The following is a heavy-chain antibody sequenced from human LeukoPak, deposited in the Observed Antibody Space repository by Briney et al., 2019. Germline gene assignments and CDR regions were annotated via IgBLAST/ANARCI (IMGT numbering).Heavy chain of an antibody. J-gene: IGHJ3*02. CDR1: GFTDRNYN. CDR2: ISSRGSYT. CDR3: ALIDAFGI. Sequence: PGGSLRLSCAASGFTDRNYNMNWVRQAPGKGLEWVSYISSRGSYTYYADSVKGRFTISRDNAKNSLYLQMNSLRAEDTAVYYCALIDAFGIWGQGTMVTVSS. V-gene: IGHV3-21*06. D-gene: IGHD2-8*01.